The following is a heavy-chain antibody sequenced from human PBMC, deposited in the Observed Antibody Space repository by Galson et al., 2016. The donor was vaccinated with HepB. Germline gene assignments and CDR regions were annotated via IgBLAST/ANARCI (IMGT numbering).Heavy chain of an antibody. CDR2: FYISGSP. V-gene: IGHV4-61*02. CDR1: GGSINTGSHY. D-gene: IGHD3-22*01. Sequence: TLSLTCNVSGGSINTGSHYWTWIRQPAGKGLEWIGRFYISGSPTYNPSLKSRVTILVDRSKNQFSLRLNSVTAADTAAYYCAGFRSYDGNGYVEAFDLWGQGTMVTVSS. J-gene: IGHJ3*01. CDR3: AGFRSYDGNGYVEAFDL.